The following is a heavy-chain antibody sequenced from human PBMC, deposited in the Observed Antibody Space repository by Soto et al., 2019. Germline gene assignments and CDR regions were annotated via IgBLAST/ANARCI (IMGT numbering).Heavy chain of an antibody. D-gene: IGHD5-18*01. CDR2: IIPIFGTA. CDR3: ARGPRGIQLSRFDY. Sequence: SMKVSTKASGGTFSSYAISCVRQAPGQGLEWMGGIIPIFGTANYAQKFQGRVTITADESTSTAYMELSSLRSEDTAVYYCARGPRGIQLSRFDYWGQGTLVTVSS. CDR1: GGTFSSYA. J-gene: IGHJ4*02. V-gene: IGHV1-69*13.